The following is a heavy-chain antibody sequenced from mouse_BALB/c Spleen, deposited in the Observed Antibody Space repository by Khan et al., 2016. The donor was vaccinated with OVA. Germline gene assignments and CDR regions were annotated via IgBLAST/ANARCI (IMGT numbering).Heavy chain of an antibody. CDR1: GYSITSDYA. CDR2: YSGST. V-gene: IGHV3-2*02. J-gene: IGHJ4*01. D-gene: IGHD2-3*01. CDR3: ARDGSRYNYAMDY. Sequence: VQLQQSGPGLVNPSQSLSLTCTVTGYSITSDYAWNWIRQFPGNKLEWMGYYSGSTNYNPALKSRIPITRDTSKNQFFLQLNSVTTEDTATYYCARDGSRYNYAMDYWGQGTSVTVSS.